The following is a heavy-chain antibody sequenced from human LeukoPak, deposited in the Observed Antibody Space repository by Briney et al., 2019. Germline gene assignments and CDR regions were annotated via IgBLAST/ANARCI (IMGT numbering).Heavy chain of an antibody. D-gene: IGHD5-18*01. CDR3: ARDLIQLWTGRHNAFDI. CDR2: ISSSGSTI. Sequence: PGGSLRLSCAASGFTFSSYEMNWVRQAPGKGLEWVSYISSSGSTIYYADSVKGRFTISRDNAKNSLYLQMNSLRAEDTAVYYCARDLIQLWTGRHNAFDIWGQGTMVTVSS. J-gene: IGHJ3*02. CDR1: GFTFSSYE. V-gene: IGHV3-48*03.